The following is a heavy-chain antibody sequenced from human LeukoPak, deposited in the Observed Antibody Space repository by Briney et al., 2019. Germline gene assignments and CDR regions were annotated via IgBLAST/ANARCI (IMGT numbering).Heavy chain of an antibody. CDR1: GFSLSTSGVG. CDR3: AHNSRNLVVPAAPFDY. D-gene: IGHD2-2*01. J-gene: IGHJ4*02. CDR2: IYWNDDK. V-gene: IGHV2-5*01. Sequence: SGPTLVKPTQPLTLTCTFSGFSLSTSGVGVGWIRQPPGKALEWLALIYWNDDKRYSPSLKSRLTITKDTSKNQVVHTMTNMDPVDTATYYCAHNSRNLVVPAAPFDYWGQGTLVTVSS.